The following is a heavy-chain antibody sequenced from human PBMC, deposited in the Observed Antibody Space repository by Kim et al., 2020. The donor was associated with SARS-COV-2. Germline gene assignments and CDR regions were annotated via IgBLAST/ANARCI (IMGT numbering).Heavy chain of an antibody. CDR3: GRERVADYSYYYGRDV. V-gene: IGHV4-4*07. CDR1: GGSISSYY. CDR2: TYTRGST. J-gene: IGHJ6*02. Sequence: SETMSLTCTVAGGSISSYYRSWIRQRAGKGLELIGRTYTRGSTNSNPSLKSRVTISVATSKNQFSLKISSVTAADTAVYSCGRERVADYSYYYGRDVWG.